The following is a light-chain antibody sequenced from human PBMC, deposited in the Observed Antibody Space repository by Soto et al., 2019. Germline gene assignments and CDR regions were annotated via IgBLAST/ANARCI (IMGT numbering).Light chain of an antibody. V-gene: IGLV2-11*01. CDR2: DVS. J-gene: IGLJ1*01. CDR1: SSDVGGYNY. Sequence: QSALTQPRSVSGSPGQSVTISCTGTSSDVGGYNYVSWYQQHPGKAPKLMIYDVSKRPSGVPDRFSGSKSGNTASLTISGLHAEDEDDYYCCSYAGSYTHVFGTGTKLTVL. CDR3: CSYAGSYTHV.